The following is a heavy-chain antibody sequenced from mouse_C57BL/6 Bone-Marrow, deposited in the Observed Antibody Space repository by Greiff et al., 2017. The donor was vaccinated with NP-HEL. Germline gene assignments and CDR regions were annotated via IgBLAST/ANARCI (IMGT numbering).Heavy chain of an antibody. CDR2: ISSGGSYT. D-gene: IGHD2-3*01. V-gene: IGHV5-6*01. CDR3: ARLNDGYPWDY. CDR1: GFTFSSYG. Sequence: EVQLQESGGDLVKPGGSLKLSCAASGFTFSSYGMSWVRQTPDKRLEWVATISSGGSYTYYPDSVKGRFTISRDNAKNTLYLQMSSLKSEDTAMYYCARLNDGYPWDYWGQGTSVTVST. J-gene: IGHJ4*01.